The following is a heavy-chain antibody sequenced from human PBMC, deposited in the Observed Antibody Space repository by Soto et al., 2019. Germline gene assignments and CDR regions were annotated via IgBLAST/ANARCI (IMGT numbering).Heavy chain of an antibody. CDR1: GGTFSNSA. Sequence: QVQLDQSGAEVKKPGSSVKLSCKASGGTFSNSAISWVRQAPGQGLEWMGGIMPVFRTPDYAQKFQGRVTITADESTTTAYMELSGLKPDVTAVYYCERDKARLQLGCNYYYSLDVWGQGTTVPVSS. CDR2: IMPVFRTP. D-gene: IGHD2-15*01. CDR3: ERDKARLQLGCNYYYSLDV. J-gene: IGHJ6*02. V-gene: IGHV1-69*12.